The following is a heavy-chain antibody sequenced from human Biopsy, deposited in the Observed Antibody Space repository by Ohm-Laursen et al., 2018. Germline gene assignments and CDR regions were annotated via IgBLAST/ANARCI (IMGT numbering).Heavy chain of an antibody. V-gene: IGHV1-69*06. CDR3: AGGAAKGNPYDH. CDR1: GGTFSSYV. CDR2: IIPTFDTP. J-gene: IGHJ5*02. Sequence: VSSVKVSCNPSGGTFSSYVISWVRQAPGQGLEWMGRIIPTFDTPTYAPDFQGRVTFTADKSTGTAHLDLRSLRSEDTAVYYCAGGAAKGNPYDHWGQGTLVTVSS. D-gene: IGHD3-10*01.